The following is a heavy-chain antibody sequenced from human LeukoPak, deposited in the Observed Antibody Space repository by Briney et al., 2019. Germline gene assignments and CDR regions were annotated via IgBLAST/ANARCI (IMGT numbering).Heavy chain of an antibody. CDR3: ARNSVVVAAMYYFDY. CDR2: INHSGST. Sequence: MPSETLSLTCAVYGGSFSGYYWSWIRQPPGKGLEWIGEINHSGSTNYNPSLKSRVTISVDTSKNQFSLKLSSVTAADTAVYYCARNSVVVAAMYYFDYWGQGTLVTVSS. D-gene: IGHD2-15*01. J-gene: IGHJ4*02. CDR1: GGSFSGYY. V-gene: IGHV4-34*01.